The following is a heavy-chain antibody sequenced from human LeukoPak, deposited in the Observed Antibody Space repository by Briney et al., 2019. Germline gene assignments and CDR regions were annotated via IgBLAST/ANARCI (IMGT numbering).Heavy chain of an antibody. CDR1: GYSISRGYY. Sequence: PSETLSLTCSVSGYSISRGYYWAWIRQPPGKGLEWIGTIYHIGSTYYTPSLVSRVTLSVGTSKNEFSLNLRSVTAADTAVYYCARAGWIITSGIDYWGRGALVTVSS. J-gene: IGHJ4*02. D-gene: IGHD3-10*01. CDR3: ARAGWIITSGIDY. V-gene: IGHV4-38-2*02. CDR2: IYHIGST.